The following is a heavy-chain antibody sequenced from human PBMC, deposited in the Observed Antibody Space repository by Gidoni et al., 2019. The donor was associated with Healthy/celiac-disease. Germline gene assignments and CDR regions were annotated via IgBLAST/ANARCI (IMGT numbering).Heavy chain of an antibody. D-gene: IGHD2-15*01. CDR3: ARDMGTGGYCSGGSCYAFDY. CDR1: GGTFSSYA. J-gene: IGHJ4*02. CDR2: IITIFGTA. V-gene: IGHV1-69*01. Sequence: QVQLVQSGAEVKKPGSSVKVSCKASGGTFSSYAISWVRQAPGHGLEWMGGIITIFGTANYAQKFQGRDKITADESTRTAYMELSSLRSEDTAVYYWARDMGTGGYCSGGSCYAFDYWGQGTLVTVSS.